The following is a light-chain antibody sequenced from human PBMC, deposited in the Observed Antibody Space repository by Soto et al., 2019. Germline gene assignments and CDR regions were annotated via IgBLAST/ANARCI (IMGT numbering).Light chain of an antibody. V-gene: IGKV1-9*01. CDR2: AAS. CDR1: QGISSY. Sequence: DIQLTQSPSFLSASVGDRVTITCRASQGISSYLAWYQQEPGKAPKLLIYAASTLQSGVPSRFSGSGSGTDFTLTISCLQSEDLATYYCQQYYSYPRTFGQGTKVDIK. CDR3: QQYYSYPRT. J-gene: IGKJ1*01.